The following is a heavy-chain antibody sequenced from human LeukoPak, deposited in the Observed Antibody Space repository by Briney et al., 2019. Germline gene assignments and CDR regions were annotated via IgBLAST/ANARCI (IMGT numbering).Heavy chain of an antibody. CDR1: GYTFTSYG. V-gene: IGHV1-18*01. CDR3: ARDQAVSGSCGY. CDR2: ISAYNGNT. D-gene: IGHD1-26*01. J-gene: IGHJ4*02. Sequence: ASVKVSCKASGYTFTSYGISWVRQAPGQGLEWMGWISAYNGNTNYAQKLQGRVTMTTDTSTSTAYTELRSLRSDDTAVYYCARDQAVSGSCGYWGQGTLVTVSS.